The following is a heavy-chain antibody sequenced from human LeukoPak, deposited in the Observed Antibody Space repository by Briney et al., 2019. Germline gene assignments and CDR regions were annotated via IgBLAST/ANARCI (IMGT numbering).Heavy chain of an antibody. Sequence: ASVKVSCKASGGTFSSCAISWVRQAPGQGLEWMGGIIPIFGTANYAQKFQGRVTITADESTSTAYMELSSLRSEDTAVYYCARIGNYYDSSGYLGYWGQGTLVTVSS. J-gene: IGHJ4*02. V-gene: IGHV1-69*13. D-gene: IGHD3-22*01. CDR2: IIPIFGTA. CDR1: GGTFSSCA. CDR3: ARIGNYYDSSGYLGY.